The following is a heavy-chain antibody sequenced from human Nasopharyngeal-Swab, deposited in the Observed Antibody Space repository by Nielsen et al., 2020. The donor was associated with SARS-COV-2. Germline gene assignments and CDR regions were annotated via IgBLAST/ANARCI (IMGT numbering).Heavy chain of an antibody. D-gene: IGHD5-18*01. Sequence: GEFLKISCAASGFTFSSYEMNWVRQAPGKGLEWVSYISSSGSTIYYADSVKGRFTISRDNSKNTLYLQMNSLRAEDTAVYYCARGGEWIQLWLPNFDYWGQGTLVTVSS. V-gene: IGHV3-48*03. CDR1: GFTFSSYE. CDR2: ISSSGSTI. J-gene: IGHJ4*02. CDR3: ARGGEWIQLWLPNFDY.